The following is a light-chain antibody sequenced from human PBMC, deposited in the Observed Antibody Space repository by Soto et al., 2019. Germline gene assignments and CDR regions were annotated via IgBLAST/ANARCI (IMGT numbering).Light chain of an antibody. CDR3: MQGTHWPWT. J-gene: IGKJ1*01. V-gene: IGKV2-30*02. CDR1: QSLVHNDGDTY. CDR2: KVS. Sequence: DVVMTQSPLALPVTLGQPASISCRSAQSLVHNDGDTYLSWFQQRPGRAPRRLIYKVSKRGSGVRERISGSGSGTDFILKISRVEAEDLGLYYRMQGTHWPWTFGQGTKVEMK.